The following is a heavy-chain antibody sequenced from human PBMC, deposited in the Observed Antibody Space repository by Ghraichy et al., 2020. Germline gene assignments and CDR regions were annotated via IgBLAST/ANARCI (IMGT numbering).Heavy chain of an antibody. CDR1: GASISTGDYY. CDR3: ASAQFYREFYFDY. D-gene: IGHD4-11*01. J-gene: IGHJ4*02. Sequence: SQTLSLTCTVSGASISTGDYYWSWIRQPPGKGLEWIGYISYSGSTSYNPSLKSRPTISIDTPKNQFALHLTSVTAADTAVYYCASAQFYREFYFDYWGQGTRVTVSS. V-gene: IGHV4-30-4*01. CDR2: ISYSGST.